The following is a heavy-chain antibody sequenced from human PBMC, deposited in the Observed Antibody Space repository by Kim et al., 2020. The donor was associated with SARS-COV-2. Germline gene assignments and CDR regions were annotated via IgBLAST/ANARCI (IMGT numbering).Heavy chain of an antibody. D-gene: IGHD2-8*01. J-gene: IGHJ4*02. V-gene: IGHV6-1*01. CDR2: KWYN. Sequence: KWYNDYALSVKSRITIDPDTSKNQFSLHLSSVTPEDTAVYYCARDLSCCDYWGQGTLVTVSS. CDR3: ARDLSCCDY.